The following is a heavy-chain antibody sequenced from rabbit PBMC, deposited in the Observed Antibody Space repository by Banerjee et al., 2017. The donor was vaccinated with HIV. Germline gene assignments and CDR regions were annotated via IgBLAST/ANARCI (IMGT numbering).Heavy chain of an antibody. CDR3: ARDDYNYGFIGYGYPRFNL. D-gene: IGHD6-1*01. CDR1: GFSFSSSYY. V-gene: IGHV1S43*01. J-gene: IGHJ4*01. CDR2: IYTSSAAT. Sequence: QEQLVESGGGLVQPEGSLALTCKASGFSFSSSYYMCWVRQAPGKGLEWIGCIYTSSAATWYASWAKGQFTISKSTSLNTVTLQMTSLTGADTATYFCARDDYNYGFIGYGYPRFNLWGPGTLVTVS.